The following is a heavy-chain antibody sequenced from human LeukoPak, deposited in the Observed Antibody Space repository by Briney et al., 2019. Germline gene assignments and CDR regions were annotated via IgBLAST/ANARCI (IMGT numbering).Heavy chain of an antibody. D-gene: IGHD1-1*01. CDR1: GGTFSSYA. CDR2: IITIFGTA. Sequence: SVKVSCKASGGTFSSYAISWVRQAPGQGLEWMGGIITIFGTANYAQKFQGRVTITADESTSTAYMELSSRRSADTAVYYCARELERRYYYYGMDVWGQGTTVTVSS. CDR3: ARELERRYYYYGMDV. V-gene: IGHV1-69*01. J-gene: IGHJ6*02.